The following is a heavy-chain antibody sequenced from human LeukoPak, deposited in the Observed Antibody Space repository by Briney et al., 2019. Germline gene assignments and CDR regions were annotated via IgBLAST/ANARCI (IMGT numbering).Heavy chain of an antibody. Sequence: GGSLRLSCAASGFTFSSYAMSWVRQAPGKGLEWVSAISGSGGSTYYADSVKGRFTISRDNSKNTLYLQMNSLRAEDTAVYYCAHTVTTKNIYYYYGMDVWGQGTTVTVSS. CDR1: GFTFSSYA. CDR2: ISGSGGST. CDR3: AHTVTTKNIYYYYGMDV. J-gene: IGHJ6*02. V-gene: IGHV3-23*01. D-gene: IGHD4-11*01.